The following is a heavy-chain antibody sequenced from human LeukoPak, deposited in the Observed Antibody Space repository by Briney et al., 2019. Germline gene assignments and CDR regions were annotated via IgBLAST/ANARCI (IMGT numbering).Heavy chain of an antibody. D-gene: IGHD2-21*01. CDR1: GFTFSNAW. CDR2: VKSKPDGGTT. J-gene: IGHJ4*02. V-gene: IGHV3-15*01. CDR3: TTRGDAVSNAFNY. Sequence: GGSLRLSCAASGFTFSNAWMNWVRQAPGKGLEWVGRVKSKPDGGTTAYAAPVKGRFTISRDDPKNTVSLQMISLKAEDTAVYYCTTRGDAVSNAFNYWGQGTLVTVSS.